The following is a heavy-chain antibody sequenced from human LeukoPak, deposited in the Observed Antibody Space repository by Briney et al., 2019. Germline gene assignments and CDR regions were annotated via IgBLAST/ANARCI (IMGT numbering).Heavy chain of an antibody. CDR3: ARASWVSTTDAVR. CDR1: GLSFTTFA. CDR2: MKGTGET. D-gene: IGHD1-14*01. Sequence: GGSLTLFCAASGLSFTTFAMSWVRQGPARGLEWVSSMKGTGETFYADSVKGRFTLSRDSSRNTVHLQLNNLRVEDTAIYYCARASWVSTTDAVRWGQGTLVTVSS. J-gene: IGHJ4*02. V-gene: IGHV3-23*01.